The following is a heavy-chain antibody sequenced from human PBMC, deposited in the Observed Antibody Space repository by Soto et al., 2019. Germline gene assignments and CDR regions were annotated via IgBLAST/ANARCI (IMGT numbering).Heavy chain of an antibody. CDR2: ISYDAANK. V-gene: IGHV3-30*03. Sequence: QVQLVESGGGGVRPGGSLSLSCAASGFPFSNFGMHWVRQAPGKGLEWVAYISYDAANKYYADSVKGRFTISRDNSKNTLHLQMDSLSGDDTALYYCASGTAFDHWGQGTLVSVSS. CDR3: ASGTAFDH. J-gene: IGHJ4*02. CDR1: GFPFSNFG. D-gene: IGHD2-21*02.